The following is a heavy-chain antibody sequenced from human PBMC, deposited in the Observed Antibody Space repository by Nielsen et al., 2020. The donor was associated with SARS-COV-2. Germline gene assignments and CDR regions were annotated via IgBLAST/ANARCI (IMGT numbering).Heavy chain of an antibody. CDR3: ARQVPARSYYDILTGYWGGYFDL. D-gene: IGHD3-9*01. CDR1: GGSISSSSYY. Sequence: SETLSLTCTVSGGSISSSSYYWGWIRQPPGKGLEWIGSIYYSGSTYYNPSLKSRVTISVDTSKNQFSLKLSSVTAADTAVYYCARQVPARSYYDILTGYWGGYFDLWGRGALVTVSS. CDR2: IYYSGST. V-gene: IGHV4-39*07. J-gene: IGHJ2*01.